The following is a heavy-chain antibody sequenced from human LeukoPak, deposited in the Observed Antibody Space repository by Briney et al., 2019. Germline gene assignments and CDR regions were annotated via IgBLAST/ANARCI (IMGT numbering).Heavy chain of an antibody. CDR2: IYDSGST. V-gene: IGHV4-59*01. D-gene: IGHD3-22*01. CDR3: ASLTTADAFDI. Sequence: SEILSLTCSVSGGSISNYYWSWIRQPPGKGLEWIGYIYDSGSTNYNPSLKSRVTISVDTSKNQFSLKLSSVTAADTAVFYCASLTTADAFDIWGQGTMVTVSS. J-gene: IGHJ3*02. CDR1: GGSISNYY.